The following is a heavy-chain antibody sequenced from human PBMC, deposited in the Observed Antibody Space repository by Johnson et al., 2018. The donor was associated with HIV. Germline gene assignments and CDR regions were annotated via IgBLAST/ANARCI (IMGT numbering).Heavy chain of an antibody. V-gene: IGHV3-30*03. D-gene: IGHD3-22*01. J-gene: IGHJ3*02. CDR1: GFTFSSYG. Sequence: QVQLVESGGGVVRPGGSLRLSCAASGFTFSSYGMHWVRQAPGKGLEWVAVISYDGSNKYYADSVRGRFTVSRDNSKNTLYLQMSSLRAEDTAVYYCARDVGNYWPDSFDIWGQGTMVTVSS. CDR3: ARDVGNYWPDSFDI. CDR2: ISYDGSNK.